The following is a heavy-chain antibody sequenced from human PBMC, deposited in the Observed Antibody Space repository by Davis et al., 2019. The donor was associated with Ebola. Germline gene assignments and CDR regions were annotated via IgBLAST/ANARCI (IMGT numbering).Heavy chain of an antibody. CDR3: ARQGQSSGWFTDWFDP. CDR2: IYHSGSS. Sequence: MPSETLSLTCAVSGGSISSSNWWSWVRQTPGKGLEWIGEIYHSGSSNYNPSLKSRVTILVDKSKNQFSLKLSSVTAADTAVYYCARQGQSSGWFTDWFDPWGQGTLVTVSS. J-gene: IGHJ5*02. D-gene: IGHD6-19*01. V-gene: IGHV4-4*02. CDR1: GGSISSSNW.